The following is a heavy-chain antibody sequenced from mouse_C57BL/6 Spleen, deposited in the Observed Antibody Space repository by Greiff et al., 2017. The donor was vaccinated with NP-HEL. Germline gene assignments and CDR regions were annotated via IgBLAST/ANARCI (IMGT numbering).Heavy chain of an antibody. V-gene: IGHV1-18*01. CDR2: INPNNGGT. J-gene: IGHJ3*01. CDR3: ARKAAQVFAY. Sequence: EVQLQQSGPELVKPGASVKIPCKASGYTFTDYNMAWVKQSHGKSLEWIGDINPNNGGTIYNQKFKGKATLTVDKSSSTAYMELSSLTSEDTAVYYWARKAAQVFAYGGQGTLVTVSA. CDR1: GYTFTDYN. D-gene: IGHD3-2*02.